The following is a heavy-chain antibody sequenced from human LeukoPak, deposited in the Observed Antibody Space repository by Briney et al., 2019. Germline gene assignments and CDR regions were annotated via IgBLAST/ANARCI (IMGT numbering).Heavy chain of an antibody. V-gene: IGHV3-48*03. CDR3: ARDGNPNGPSSFDS. CDR1: GFTFNTYE. J-gene: IGHJ4*02. Sequence: LAGGSLRLSCAATGFTFNTYEMNWVRQAPGKWLEWVSYISKSGNIIYYADSVEDRFTISRDNAKNSLYLQMTSLRAEDTVLDYCARDGNPNGPSSFDSWGQGGLVIVSS. CDR2: ISKSGNII. D-gene: IGHD4-23*01.